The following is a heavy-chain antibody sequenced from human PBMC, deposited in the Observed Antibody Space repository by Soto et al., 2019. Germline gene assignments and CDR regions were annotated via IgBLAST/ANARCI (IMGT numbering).Heavy chain of an antibody. CDR1: GGSISSGDYY. CDR2: IYYSGST. J-gene: IGHJ4*02. Sequence: SETLSLTCTVSGGSISSGDYYWSWIRQPPGKGLEWIGYIYYSGSTYYNPSLKSRVTISVDTSKNQFSLKLSSVTAADTAVYYCARVGTQWLNSFDYWGQGXLVTVYS. CDR3: ARVGTQWLNSFDY. D-gene: IGHD6-19*01. V-gene: IGHV4-30-4*01.